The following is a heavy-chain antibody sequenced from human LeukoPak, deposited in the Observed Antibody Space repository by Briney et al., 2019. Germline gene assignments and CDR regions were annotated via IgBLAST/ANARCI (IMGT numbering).Heavy chain of an antibody. J-gene: IGHJ5*02. CDR2: INPNSGGT. CDR1: GYTFTSYG. Sequence: ASVKVSCKATGYTFTSYGISWVRQAPGQGLEWMGWINPNSGGTNYAQKFQGRVTMTRDTSISTAYMELSRLRSDDTAVYYCARGYYYDSSGYPWGQGTLVTVSS. D-gene: IGHD3-22*01. CDR3: ARGYYYDSSGYP. V-gene: IGHV1-2*02.